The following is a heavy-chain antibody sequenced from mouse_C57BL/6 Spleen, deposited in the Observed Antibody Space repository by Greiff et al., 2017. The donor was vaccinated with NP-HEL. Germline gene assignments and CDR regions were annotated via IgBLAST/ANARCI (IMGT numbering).Heavy chain of an antibody. D-gene: IGHD2-4*01. CDR1: GFSFNTYA. CDR3: VRYDYLYAMDY. V-gene: IGHV10-1*01. Sequence: EAKLVESGGGLVQPKGSLKLSCAASGFSFNTYAMNWVRQAPGKGLEWVARIRSKSNNYATYYADSVKDRFTISRDDSESMLYLQMNNLKTEDTAMYYCVRYDYLYAMDYWGQGTSVTVSS. J-gene: IGHJ4*01. CDR2: IRSKSNNYAT.